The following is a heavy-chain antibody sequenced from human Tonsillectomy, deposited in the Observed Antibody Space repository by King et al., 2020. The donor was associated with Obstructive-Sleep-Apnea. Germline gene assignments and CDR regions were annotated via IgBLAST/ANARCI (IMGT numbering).Heavy chain of an antibody. CDR2: ISGSGGST. D-gene: IGHD4-17*01. CDR3: AKDVRDYGDYGFDY. V-gene: IGHV3-23*04. J-gene: IGHJ4*02. CDR1: GFTFSSNA. Sequence: VQLVESGGGLVQPGGSLRLCCAASGFTFSSNAMSWVRQAPGKGLEWGSAISGSGGSTYYTDSGKGRLTISRDNSKNTLYLQMNSLRAEDTAVYYCAKDVRDYGDYGFDYWGQGTLVTVSS.